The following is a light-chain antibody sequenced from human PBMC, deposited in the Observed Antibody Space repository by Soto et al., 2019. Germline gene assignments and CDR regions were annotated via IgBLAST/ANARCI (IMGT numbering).Light chain of an antibody. V-gene: IGKV1-9*01. CDR3: HQTAANPWT. CDR2: AAS. Sequence: DIQLTQSPSFLSASVGDRVTITCRASQGISSYLAWYQQKPGKAPKLLIYAASTLQSGVPSTFSGSGSGTDFALTISSLQPEDFATYYCHQTAANPWTFAQGTKVDIK. CDR1: QGISSY. J-gene: IGKJ1*01.